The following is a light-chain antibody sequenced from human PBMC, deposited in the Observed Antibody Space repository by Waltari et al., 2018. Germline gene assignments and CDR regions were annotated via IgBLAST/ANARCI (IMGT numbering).Light chain of an antibody. CDR3: QQCYTSPYT. V-gene: IGKV4-1*01. Sequence: DIVMTQSPDSLAVSLGERATINCKSSQSVLSSSNNKNYLGRYQHQPGQPPKLLISWASTRESGVPDRFSGSGSGTDFTLTISSLQAEDVAVYYCQQCYTSPYTFGQGTKLEIK. CDR1: QSVLSSSNNKNY. J-gene: IGKJ2*01. CDR2: WAS.